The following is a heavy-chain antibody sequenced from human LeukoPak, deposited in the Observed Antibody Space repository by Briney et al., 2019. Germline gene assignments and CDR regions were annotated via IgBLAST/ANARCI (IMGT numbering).Heavy chain of an antibody. J-gene: IGHJ1*01. CDR1: GFTFSSYA. CDR3: AKVGLSGWYEAFSAEYFQH. D-gene: IGHD6-19*01. V-gene: IGHV3-23*01. Sequence: PGGSLRLSCAASGFTFSSYAMSWVRQAPGKGLEWVSAISGSGGSTYYADSVKGRFTISRDNSKNTLYLQMNSLRAEDTAVYYCAKVGLSGWYEAFSAEYFQHWGQGTLVTVSS. CDR2: ISGSGGST.